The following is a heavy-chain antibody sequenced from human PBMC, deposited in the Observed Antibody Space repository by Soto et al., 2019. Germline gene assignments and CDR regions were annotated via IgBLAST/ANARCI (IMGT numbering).Heavy chain of an antibody. CDR3: ANDRGFLEWIPQGGLDV. J-gene: IGHJ6*02. CDR1: GFTFRKYV. Sequence: EVQLLESGGGLAQPGGSLRLSCEVSGFTFRKYVMTWVRQAPGKGLEWVSSLSSTGGSTYYADSVKGRFTVSRDNSKHTLFLQMNSLRAEDTAIYYCANDRGFLEWIPQGGLDVWGPGTTVAVSS. CDR2: LSSTGGST. V-gene: IGHV3-23*01. D-gene: IGHD3-3*01.